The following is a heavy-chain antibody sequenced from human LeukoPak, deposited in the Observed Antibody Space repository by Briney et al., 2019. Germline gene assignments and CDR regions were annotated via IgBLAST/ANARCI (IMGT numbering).Heavy chain of an antibody. Sequence: PGGSLRLSCAASGFTFSSYWMHWVRQAPGKGLVWVSRINSDGSSTSYADSVKGRFTISRDNAKNTLYLQMNSLRAEDTAVYYCARFIVVFYGMDVWGQGTTVTVSS. J-gene: IGHJ6*02. CDR1: GFTFSSYW. D-gene: IGHD2-2*01. V-gene: IGHV3-74*01. CDR2: INSDGSST. CDR3: ARFIVVFYGMDV.